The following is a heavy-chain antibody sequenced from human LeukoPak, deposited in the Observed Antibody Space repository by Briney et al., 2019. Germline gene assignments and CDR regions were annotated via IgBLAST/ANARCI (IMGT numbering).Heavy chain of an antibody. J-gene: IGHJ5*02. D-gene: IGHD6-25*01. CDR2: IYHSGST. CDR1: GDSISSSNW. CDR3: AREAAGQWFDP. V-gene: IGHV4-4*02. Sequence: SETLSLTCAVSGDSISSSNWWTWVRQPPGKGLQWIGEIYHSGSTNYNPSLKSRVTMSLDKSKNQFSLKLPSVTDADTAVYYCAREAAGQWFDPWGQGTLVTVSS.